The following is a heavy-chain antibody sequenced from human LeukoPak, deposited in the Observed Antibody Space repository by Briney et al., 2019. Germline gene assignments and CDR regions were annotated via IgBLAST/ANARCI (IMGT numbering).Heavy chain of an antibody. CDR1: GGSISSSSYY. CDR3: ARDQVGVLFYFDY. CDR2: IYYSGST. D-gene: IGHD2-8*01. Sequence: SETLSLTCTVSGGSISSSSYYWGWIRQPPGKGLEWIGSIYYSGSTYYNPSLKSRVTISVDTSKNQFSLKLSSVTAADTAVYYCARDQVGVLFYFDYWGQGTLVTVSS. J-gene: IGHJ4*02. V-gene: IGHV4-39*07.